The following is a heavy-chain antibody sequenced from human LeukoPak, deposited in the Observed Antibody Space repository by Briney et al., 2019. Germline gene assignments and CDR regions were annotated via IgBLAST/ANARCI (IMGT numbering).Heavy chain of an antibody. CDR3: ARDRLVFDY. J-gene: IGHJ4*02. CDR2: INHSGST. CDR1: GGSFSGYY. V-gene: IGHV4-34*01. Sequence: SETLSLTCAVYGGSFSGYYWSWIRQPPGKGLEWIGEINHSGSTNYNPSLKSRVTISVDTSKNQFSLRLSSVTAADTAVYYCARDRLVFDYWGQGTLVTVSS.